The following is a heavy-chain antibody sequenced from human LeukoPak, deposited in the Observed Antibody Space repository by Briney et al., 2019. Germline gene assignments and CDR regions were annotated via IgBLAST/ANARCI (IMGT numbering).Heavy chain of an antibody. CDR1: GFTFSSYE. CDR2: ISSSGSTI. D-gene: IGHD6-19*01. CDR3: ARSTAVAGEYYFDY. Sequence: GGSLRLSCAASGFTFSSYEMNWARQAPGKGLEWVSYISSSGSTIYYADSVKGRFTISRDNAKNSLYLQMNSLRAEDTAVYYCARSTAVAGEYYFDYWGQGTLVTVSS. J-gene: IGHJ4*02. V-gene: IGHV3-48*03.